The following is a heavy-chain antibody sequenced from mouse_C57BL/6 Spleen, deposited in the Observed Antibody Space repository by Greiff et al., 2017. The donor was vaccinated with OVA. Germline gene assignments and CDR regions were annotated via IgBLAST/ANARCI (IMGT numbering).Heavy chain of an antibody. D-gene: IGHD2-2*01. CDR2: INYDGSST. CDR3: ARDGGYDHPFYAMDY. CDR1: GFTFSDYY. J-gene: IGHJ4*01. V-gene: IGHV5-16*01. Sequence: EVKLMESEGGLVQPGSSMKLSCTASGFTFSDYYMAWVRQVPEKGLEWVANINYDGSSTYYLDSLKSRFIISRDNAKNILYLQMSSLKSEDTATYYCARDGGYDHPFYAMDYWGQGTSVTVSS.